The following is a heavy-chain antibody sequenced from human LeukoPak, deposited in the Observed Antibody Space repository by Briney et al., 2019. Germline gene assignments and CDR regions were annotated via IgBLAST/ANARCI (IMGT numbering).Heavy chain of an antibody. CDR1: GYTSTSYG. CDR2: ISAYNGNT. J-gene: IGHJ2*01. CDR3: ASDSSREGPAASYWYFDL. D-gene: IGHD2-2*01. V-gene: IGHV1-18*01. Sequence: ASVTVSCKASGYTSTSYGISWVRQAPGQVREWMGWISAYNGNTNYAQKLQGRVTMTTDTSTSTAYMELRSLRSDDTAVYYCASDSSREGPAASYWYFDLWGRGTLVTVSS.